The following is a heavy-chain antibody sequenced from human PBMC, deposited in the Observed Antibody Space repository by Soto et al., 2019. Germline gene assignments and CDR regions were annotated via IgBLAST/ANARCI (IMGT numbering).Heavy chain of an antibody. V-gene: IGHV3-23*01. CDR2: ISGSGGRT. D-gene: IGHD4-17*01. Sequence: EVQLLESGGNLIQPGGSLRLSCAASGFTFRNYAMSWVRQAPGAGLEWVSGISGSGGRTYYADSVKGRFTISRDNSNNALFLQMNRLRAEDTALYYCAKDPNGDYGGAFDIWGRGTMVTVSS. CDR1: GFTFRNYA. CDR3: AKDPNGDYGGAFDI. J-gene: IGHJ3*02.